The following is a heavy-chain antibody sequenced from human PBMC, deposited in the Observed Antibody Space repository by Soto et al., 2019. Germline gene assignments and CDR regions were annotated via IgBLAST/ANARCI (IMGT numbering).Heavy chain of an antibody. CDR3: VSQRTSVLTQAYFDY. D-gene: IGHD2-8*01. J-gene: IGHJ4*02. CDR1: GVSVSNSNYY. CDR2: VYYRGRS. V-gene: IGHV4-39*01. Sequence: SETLSLTCTVSGVSVSNSNYYWGWMRQSPGKGLEWIGSVYYRGRSYSKSSVKSRVTISVDTSKNQFSLNLNSATASDTAVYFCVSQRTSVLTQAYFDYWGPGALVTVSS.